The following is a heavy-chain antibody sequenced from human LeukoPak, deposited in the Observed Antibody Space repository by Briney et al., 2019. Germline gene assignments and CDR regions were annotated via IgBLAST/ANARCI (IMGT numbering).Heavy chain of an antibody. V-gene: IGHV3-21*01. CDR1: GGTFSSYA. J-gene: IGHJ4*02. Sequence: ASVKVSCKASGGTFSSYAISWVGQAPGKGLEWVSSISSSSSYIYYADSVKGRFTISRDNAKNSLYLQMNSLRAEDTAVYYCAKLPAAGDADYWGQGTLVTVSS. CDR3: AKLPAAGDADY. CDR2: ISSSSSYI. D-gene: IGHD6-13*01.